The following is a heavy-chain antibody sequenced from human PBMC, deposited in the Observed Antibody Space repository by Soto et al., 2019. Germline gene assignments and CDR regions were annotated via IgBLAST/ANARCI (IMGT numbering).Heavy chain of an antibody. J-gene: IGHJ4*02. CDR3: ARDGSFDH. CDR1: GYTFTSYG. Sequence: QVPLVQSGAEVQKPGDSVRVSCKASGYTFTSYGIGWVRQASRQGLEWMAWISANNGNTKYAQKVQGRVTMTPDASTSTAYMELRSLRAVDAAVYYCARDGSFDHWGQGTLVTVSS. D-gene: IGHD6-25*01. V-gene: IGHV1-18*01. CDR2: ISANNGNT.